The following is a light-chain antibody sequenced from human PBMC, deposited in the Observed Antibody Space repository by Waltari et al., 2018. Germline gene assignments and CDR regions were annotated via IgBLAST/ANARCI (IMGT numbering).Light chain of an antibody. Sequence: IQMTHSPSSLSASVGDRVPIPCPASQGISTDLGWYQQKPGTAPKLLIYAASSLQSGVPSRFSGRRSGTDFTLTFSSRQPEDFAPYYRPQDYNFPLPFGGGTKVEIK. CDR3: PQDYNFPLP. J-gene: IGKJ4*01. CDR2: AAS. CDR1: QGISTD. V-gene: IGKV1-6*01.